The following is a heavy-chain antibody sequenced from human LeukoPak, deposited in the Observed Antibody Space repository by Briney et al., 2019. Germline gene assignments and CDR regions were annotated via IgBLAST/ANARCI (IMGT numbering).Heavy chain of an antibody. Sequence: GGSLRLSCAASRFTFSSYAMSWVRQAPGKGLEWVSVIYSGGSTYYADSVKGRFTLSRDNSKNTLFLQMNSLRAEDTAVYYCAREPQGDSSGYDAFDIWGQGTMVTVSS. CDR2: IYSGGST. D-gene: IGHD3-22*01. CDR3: AREPQGDSSGYDAFDI. J-gene: IGHJ3*02. V-gene: IGHV3-66*01. CDR1: RFTFSSYA.